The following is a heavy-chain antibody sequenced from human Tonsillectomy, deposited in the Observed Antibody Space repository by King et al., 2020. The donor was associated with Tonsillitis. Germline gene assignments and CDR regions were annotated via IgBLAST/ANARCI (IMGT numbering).Heavy chain of an antibody. Sequence: VQLVESGGGLVKPGGSLRLSCAASGFIFSDYYMSWIRQAPGKGRAWVSYISMSGSTIHYADSVRGRFTVPRDNAKNSLYLQMNSLRAEDTAVYYCARDGQGDWFDPWGQGTLVTVSS. CDR1: GFIFSDYY. CDR2: ISMSGSTI. CDR3: ARDGQGDWFDP. V-gene: IGHV3-11*01. J-gene: IGHJ5*02.